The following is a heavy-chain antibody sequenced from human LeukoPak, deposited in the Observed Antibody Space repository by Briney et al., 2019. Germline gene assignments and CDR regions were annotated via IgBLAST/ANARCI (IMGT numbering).Heavy chain of an antibody. V-gene: IGHV4-59*01. CDR1: GGSISSYY. J-gene: IGHJ3*02. D-gene: IGHD2-15*01. CDR3: ARRYCSGGSCYRRPNSFDI. Sequence: TSETLSLTCTVSGGSISSYYWSWLRQPPGKGLEWIGYIYYSGSTNYNPSLKSRVTISVDTSKNQFSLKLSSVTAADTAVYYCARRYCSGGSCYRRPNSFDIWGQGTMVTVSS. CDR2: IYYSGST.